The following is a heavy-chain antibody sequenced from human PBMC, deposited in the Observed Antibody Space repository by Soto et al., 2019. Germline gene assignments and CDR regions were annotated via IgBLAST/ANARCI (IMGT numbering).Heavy chain of an antibody. V-gene: IGHV3-43*01. J-gene: IGHJ6*02. Sequence: EVQLVESGGVVVQPGGSLRLSCAASGFTFDDYTMHWVRQAPGKGLEWVSLISWDGGSTYYADSVKGRFTISRDNSKNSLYLQMNSLRTEDTALYYCAKDRGVGTMVEVDVWGQGTTVTVSS. CDR1: GFTFDDYT. CDR2: ISWDGGST. D-gene: IGHD3-10*01. CDR3: AKDRGVGTMVEVDV.